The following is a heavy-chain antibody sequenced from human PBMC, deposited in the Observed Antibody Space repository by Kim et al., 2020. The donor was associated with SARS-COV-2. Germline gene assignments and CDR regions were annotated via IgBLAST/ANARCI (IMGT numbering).Heavy chain of an antibody. J-gene: IGHJ6*02. CDR3: ARDFQYSSSWYWNDNYYYYGMDV. D-gene: IGHD6-13*01. Sequence: GGSLRLSCAASGFTFSSYGMHWVRQAPGKGLEWVAVIWYDGSNKYYADSVKGRFTISRDNSKNTLYLQMNSLRAEDTAVYYCARDFQYSSSWYWNDNYYYYGMDVWGQGTTVTVSS. CDR2: IWYDGSNK. CDR1: GFTFSSYG. V-gene: IGHV3-33*01.